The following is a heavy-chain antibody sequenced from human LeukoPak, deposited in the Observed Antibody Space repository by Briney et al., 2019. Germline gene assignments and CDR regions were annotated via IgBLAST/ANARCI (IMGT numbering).Heavy chain of an antibody. V-gene: IGHV3-30-3*01. CDR3: ARAGDSSGSPNYYYYGKDV. CDR2: LSSDGSTK. D-gene: IGHD6-19*01. J-gene: IGHJ6*02. CDR1: GFIFSTYA. Sequence: GGSLRLSCAAYGFIFSTYAMHWVRQAPGKGLEWVAILSSDGSTKYYADSVRGRFTISRDNSRKTVYLQMNSLRPEDTAVYYCARAGDSSGSPNYYYYGKDVWGQGTTVTVSS.